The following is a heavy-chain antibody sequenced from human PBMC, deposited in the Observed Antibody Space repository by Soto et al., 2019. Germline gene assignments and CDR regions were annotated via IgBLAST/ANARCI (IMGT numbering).Heavy chain of an antibody. Sequence: EVQLVESGGGLVQPGGSLRLSCATSGFILSDCAMNWVRQAPGKGLEWVSYISSSSSVIDYADSVQGRFTVSRDNARNSLYLQMNRLRAEDTAVYYCARDLSWGSNWYYYMAVWGKGTTVTVSS. V-gene: IGHV3-48*01. D-gene: IGHD7-27*01. CDR2: ISSSSSVI. CDR1: GFILSDCA. J-gene: IGHJ6*03. CDR3: ARDLSWGSNWYYYMAV.